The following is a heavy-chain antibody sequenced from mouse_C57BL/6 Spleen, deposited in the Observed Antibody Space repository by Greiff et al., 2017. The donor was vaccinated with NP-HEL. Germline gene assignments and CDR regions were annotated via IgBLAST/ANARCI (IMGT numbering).Heavy chain of an antibody. CDR2: IRTKANGYTT. CDR1: GFTFTDYY. CDR3: ARYCNSFAY. Sequence: EVQLVESGGGLVQPGGSLSISCAASGFTFTDYYMSWVRQPPGQALEWLGFIRTKANGYTTEYSASVKGRITISRDKSQSSLCLQMNALRAEDSATYYCARYCNSFAYWGQGTLVTVSA. D-gene: IGHD2-1*01. V-gene: IGHV7-3*01. J-gene: IGHJ3*01.